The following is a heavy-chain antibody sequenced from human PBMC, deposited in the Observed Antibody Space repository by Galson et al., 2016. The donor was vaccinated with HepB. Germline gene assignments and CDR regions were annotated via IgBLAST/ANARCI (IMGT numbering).Heavy chain of an antibody. CDR2: IWYDGSSK. D-gene: IGHD5-24*01. CDR3: ARRMATITSFDY. Sequence: SLRLSCAASGFTFSNYAMHWVRQAPGKGLEWVAVIWYDGSSKYYIDSLKGRFTISRDNAKNTLYLQMNSLRAEDTAVYYCARRMATITSFDYWGQGTLVTVSS. CDR1: GFTFSNYA. V-gene: IGHV3-33*01. J-gene: IGHJ4*02.